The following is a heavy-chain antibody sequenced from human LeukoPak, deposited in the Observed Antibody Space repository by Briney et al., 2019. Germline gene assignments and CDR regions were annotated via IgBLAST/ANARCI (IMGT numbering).Heavy chain of an antibody. J-gene: IGHJ4*02. Sequence: PGGSLRPSCAASGFTFDDYAMHWVRQAPGKGLEWVSGISWNSGSIGYADSVKGRFTISRDNAKNSLYLQMNSLRAEDMALYYCAKDRSSTSTYFDYWGQGTLVTVSS. CDR2: ISWNSGSI. CDR3: AKDRSSTSTYFDY. D-gene: IGHD2-2*01. V-gene: IGHV3-9*03. CDR1: GFTFDDYA.